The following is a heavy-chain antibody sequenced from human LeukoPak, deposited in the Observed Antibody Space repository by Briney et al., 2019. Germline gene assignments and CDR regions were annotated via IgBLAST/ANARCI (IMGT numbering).Heavy chain of an antibody. CDR3: ARRAVADYYYYNMDV. CDR1: GVSISSSNSY. V-gene: IGHV4-39*07. Sequence: SETLSLTCTVSGVSISSSNSYWGWIRQPPGKGLEWIGSIYYSGNTYYNASLKSQVSISIDTSKNQFSLKLSSVTAADTAVYYCARRAVADYYYYNMDVWGKGTTVTVSS. J-gene: IGHJ6*03. D-gene: IGHD6-19*01. CDR2: IYYSGNT.